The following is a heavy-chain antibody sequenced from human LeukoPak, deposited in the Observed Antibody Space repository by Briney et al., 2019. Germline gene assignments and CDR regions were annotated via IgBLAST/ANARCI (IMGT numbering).Heavy chain of an antibody. Sequence: PEGSLRLSCAASGFTFSSYEMNWVRQAPGKGLEWVSYISSSGSTIYYADSVKGRFTISRDNAKNSLYLQMNSLRAEDTAVYYCARHNWNYLDYWGQGTLVTVSS. CDR2: ISSSGSTI. CDR3: ARHNWNYLDY. D-gene: IGHD1-20*01. J-gene: IGHJ4*02. V-gene: IGHV3-48*03. CDR1: GFTFSSYE.